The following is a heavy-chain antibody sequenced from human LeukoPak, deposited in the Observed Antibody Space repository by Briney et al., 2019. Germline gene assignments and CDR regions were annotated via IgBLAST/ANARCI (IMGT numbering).Heavy chain of an antibody. J-gene: IGHJ4*02. D-gene: IGHD5-12*01. Sequence: GASVKVSCKASGGTFSSYAISWVRQAPGQGLEWMGRIIPILGIANYAQKFQGRVTMTRDTSTSTVYMELSSLGSEDTAIYYCARDGSGYAENSADYFDYWGQGTLVTVSS. V-gene: IGHV1-69*04. CDR2: IIPILGIA. CDR1: GGTFSSYA. CDR3: ARDGSGYAENSADYFDY.